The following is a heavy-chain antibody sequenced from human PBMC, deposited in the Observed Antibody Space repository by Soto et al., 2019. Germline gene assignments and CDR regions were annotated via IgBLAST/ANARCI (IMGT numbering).Heavy chain of an antibody. CDR3: AHAYGGRSLY. CDR1: GFSLSTSRVG. D-gene: IGHD1-26*01. V-gene: IGHV2-5*02. Sequence: QITLKESGPTLVKPTQTLTLTCTFSGFSLSTSRVGVGWIRQPPGKALEWLAVIYVDDAKTYRPSLKSRLTITKDTSKNQVALTMTNMDPVDTATYYCAHAYGGRSLYWGQGTLVTVSS. CDR2: IYVDDAK. J-gene: IGHJ4*02.